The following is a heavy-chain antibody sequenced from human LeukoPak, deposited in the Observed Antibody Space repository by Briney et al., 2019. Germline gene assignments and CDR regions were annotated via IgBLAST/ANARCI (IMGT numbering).Heavy chain of an antibody. Sequence: GSLRLSCAVSGITLSNYGMSWVRKAPGKGLEWVAGMSGSGGGTNYADSVKGRFTVSRDNSKNTLYLQMKSLRAEDTAVYFCAKRGVVIRVILVGLYKEAYYFDSWGQGALVTVSS. CDR3: AKRGVVIRVILVGLYKEAYYFDS. D-gene: IGHD3-22*01. CDR1: GITLSNYG. CDR2: MSGSGGGT. V-gene: IGHV3-23*01. J-gene: IGHJ4*02.